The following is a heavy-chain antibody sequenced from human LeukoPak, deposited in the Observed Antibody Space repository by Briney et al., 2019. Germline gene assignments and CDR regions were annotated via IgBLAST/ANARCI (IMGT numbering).Heavy chain of an antibody. CDR2: MFYSGST. D-gene: IGHD4-17*01. V-gene: IGHV4-59*11. CDR3: ARGSDFGDY. Sequence: PSETLSLTCTVSGGSISSHYWSWIRQPPEKGLEWIGYMFYSGSTNYNPSLKSRVTISINTSKNQFSLRLSSVTAADTAVYYCARGSDFGDYWGQGTLVTVSS. J-gene: IGHJ4*02. CDR1: GGSISSHY.